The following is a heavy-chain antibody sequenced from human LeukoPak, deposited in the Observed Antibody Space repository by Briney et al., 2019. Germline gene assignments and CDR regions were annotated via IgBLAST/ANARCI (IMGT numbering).Heavy chain of an antibody. CDR1: GYTFTSYG. Sequence: SVKVSCKASGYTFTSYGISWVRQAPGQGLEWMGRIIPIFGTANYAQKFQGRVTITTDESTSTAYMELSSLRSEDTAVYYCARGPDYYDSSGYYIHWGQGTLVTVSS. CDR2: IIPIFGTA. V-gene: IGHV1-69*05. J-gene: IGHJ4*02. CDR3: ARGPDYYDSSGYYIH. D-gene: IGHD3-22*01.